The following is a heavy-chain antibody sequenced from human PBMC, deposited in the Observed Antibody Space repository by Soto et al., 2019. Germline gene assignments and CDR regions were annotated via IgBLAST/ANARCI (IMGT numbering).Heavy chain of an antibody. CDR1: GFTFSSYG. CDR3: AREDGDYTPWFDP. Sequence: QVQLVESGGGVVQPGRSLRLSCAASGFTFSSYGMNWVRQAPGKGLEWVAVIWYDGSNKYYADSVKGRFTISRDNSKNPLYLQMNSLRAEDTAVYYCAREDGDYTPWFDPWGQGTLVTVSS. J-gene: IGHJ5*02. D-gene: IGHD4-17*01. V-gene: IGHV3-33*01. CDR2: IWYDGSNK.